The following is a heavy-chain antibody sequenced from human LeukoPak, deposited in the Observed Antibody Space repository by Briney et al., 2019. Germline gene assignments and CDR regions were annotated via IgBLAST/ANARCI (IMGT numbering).Heavy chain of an antibody. CDR1: GFTFSSYS. Sequence: GGSLRLSCAASGFTFSSYSMNWVRQAPGKGLEWVSSISSSSHIYYADSVKGRFTISRDNAKNSLYLQMNSLRAEDTAVYYCARDGGRLLRAFDIWGQGTMVTVSS. J-gene: IGHJ3*02. CDR3: ARDGGRLLRAFDI. CDR2: ISSSSHI. V-gene: IGHV3-21*01. D-gene: IGHD2-15*01.